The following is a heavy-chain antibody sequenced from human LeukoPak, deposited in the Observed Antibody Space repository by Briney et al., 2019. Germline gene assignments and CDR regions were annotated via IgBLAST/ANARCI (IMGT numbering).Heavy chain of an antibody. J-gene: IGHJ5*02. V-gene: IGHV1-69*01. CDR3: ARVGDSLPFDP. D-gene: IGHD3-16*01. CDR2: IIPIFGTA. Sequence: ASVKVSCKASGGTFSSYAISWVRQAPGQGLEWMGGIIPIFGTANSAQKFQGRVTITADESTSTAYMELSSLRSEDTAVYYCARVGDSLPFDPWGQGTPVTVSS. CDR1: GGTFSSYA.